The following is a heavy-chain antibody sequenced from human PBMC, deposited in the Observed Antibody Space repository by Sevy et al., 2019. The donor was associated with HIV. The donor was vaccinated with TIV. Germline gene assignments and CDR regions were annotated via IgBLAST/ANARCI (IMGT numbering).Heavy chain of an antibody. Sequence: GGSLRLSCAASGLTFMDYGMHWVRQGPGKGLEWVALIRNDGTNKYYLDSVKGRFTISRDNSNNRLFLQMSSLRTDDTAAYYCVKRPQPAITTSYGLDVWGQGTTVTVSS. J-gene: IGHJ6*02. D-gene: IGHD4-17*01. V-gene: IGHV3-30*02. CDR1: GLTFMDYG. CDR3: VKRPQPAITTSYGLDV. CDR2: IRNDGTNK.